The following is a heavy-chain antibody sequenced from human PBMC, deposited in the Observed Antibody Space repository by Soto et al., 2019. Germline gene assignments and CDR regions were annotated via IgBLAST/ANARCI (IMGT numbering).Heavy chain of an antibody. Sequence: QVQLVESGGGVVQPGRSLRLSCAASGFTFSSYGMHWVRQAPGKGLEWVAVIWYDGSNKYYADSVKGRFTISRDNSKNTLYLQMNSLRAEDTAVYHCARATYSSGWTFYYWGQGTLVTVSS. CDR1: GFTFSSYG. D-gene: IGHD6-19*01. J-gene: IGHJ4*02. CDR2: IWYDGSNK. CDR3: ARATYSSGWTFYY. V-gene: IGHV3-33*01.